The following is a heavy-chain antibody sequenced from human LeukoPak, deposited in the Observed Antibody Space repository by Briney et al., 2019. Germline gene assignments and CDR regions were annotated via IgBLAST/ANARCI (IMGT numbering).Heavy chain of an antibody. CDR3: AKGATMIVVEGIFDY. CDR2: ISYDGSNK. J-gene: IGHJ4*02. CDR1: GFTFSSYG. Sequence: GGSLRLSCAASGFTFSSYGMHWVRQAPGKGLEGVAVISYDGSNKYYADSVKGRFTISRDNSKNTLYLQMNSLRAEDTAVYYCAKGATMIVVEGIFDYWGQGTLVTVSS. V-gene: IGHV3-30*18. D-gene: IGHD3-22*01.